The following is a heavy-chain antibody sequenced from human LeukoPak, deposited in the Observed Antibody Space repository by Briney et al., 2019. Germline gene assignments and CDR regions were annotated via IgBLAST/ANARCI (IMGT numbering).Heavy chain of an antibody. CDR3: ARDVGEGFCSGGSCSDY. CDR2: ISAYNGNT. J-gene: IGHJ4*02. D-gene: IGHD2-15*01. V-gene: IGHV1-18*01. CDR1: GYTFTNYA. Sequence: ASVKVSCMASGYTFTNYAISWVRQAPGQGLEWMGWISAYNGNTNYAQKLQGRVTMTTDTSTSTVYMELRSLRSDDTAVYYCARDVGEGFCSGGSCSDYWGQGTLVTVSS.